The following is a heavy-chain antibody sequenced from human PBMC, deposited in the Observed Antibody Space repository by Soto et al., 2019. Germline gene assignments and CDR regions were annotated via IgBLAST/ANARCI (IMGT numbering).Heavy chain of an antibody. J-gene: IGHJ4*02. CDR3: ARAPSGSYPEFDY. CDR2: ITYDGSNQ. Sequence: GGSLRLSCAASGFNFSSYTMHWVRQAPGKGLEWVGVITYDGSNQYYADSVKGRFTISRDNSRNMLFLQMNSLRPDDTAVYYCARAPSGSYPEFDYWGQGTLVTVSS. CDR1: GFNFSSYT. D-gene: IGHD1-26*01. V-gene: IGHV3-30-3*01.